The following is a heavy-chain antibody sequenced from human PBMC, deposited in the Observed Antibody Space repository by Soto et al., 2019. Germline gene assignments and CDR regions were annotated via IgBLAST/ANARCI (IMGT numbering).Heavy chain of an antibody. V-gene: IGHV1-18*01. CDR3: ARDSMPRSGYGLFDY. CDR1: GYTFTSYG. D-gene: IGHD3-9*01. Sequence: DSVKVSCKASGYTFTSYGISWVRQAPGQGLEWMGWISAYNGNTNYAQKLQGRVTMTTDTSTSTAYMELRSLRSDDTAVYHCARDSMPRSGYGLFDYWGQGTLVTVSS. CDR2: ISAYNGNT. J-gene: IGHJ4*02.